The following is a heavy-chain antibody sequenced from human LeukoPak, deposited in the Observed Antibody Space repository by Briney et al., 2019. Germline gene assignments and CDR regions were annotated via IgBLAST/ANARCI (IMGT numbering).Heavy chain of an antibody. J-gene: IGHJ3*02. D-gene: IGHD3-22*01. CDR1: GYTFTSYD. CDR3: ASFYYDSSGYYSAFDI. Sequence: VSVKVSCKASGYTFTSYDINWVRQAPGQGLEWMGWMNRNSGNTGYAQKFQGRVTMTRNTSISTPYMELSSLRSADTAVYYCASFYYDSSGYYSAFDIWGQGTMVTVSS. CDR2: MNRNSGNT. V-gene: IGHV1-8*01.